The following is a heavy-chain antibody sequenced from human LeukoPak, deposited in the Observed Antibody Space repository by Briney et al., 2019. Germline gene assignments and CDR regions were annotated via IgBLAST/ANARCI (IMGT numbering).Heavy chain of an antibody. V-gene: IGHV3-30*04. CDR3: AKADRRWATYYYDTSGYYYDY. CDR1: RFTFSSYA. D-gene: IGHD3-22*01. CDR2: ISYDGRNK. J-gene: IGHJ4*02. Sequence: GGSLRLSCAASRFTFSSYAMHWVRQAPGKGLEWVAVISYDGRNKYYADSVKGRFTISRDNSKNTLYLQMNSLRAEDTAVYYCAKADRRWATYYYDTSGYYYDYWGQGTLATVSS.